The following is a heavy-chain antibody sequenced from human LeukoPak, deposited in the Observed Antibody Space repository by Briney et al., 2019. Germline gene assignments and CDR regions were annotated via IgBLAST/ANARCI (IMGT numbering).Heavy chain of an antibody. D-gene: IGHD3-3*01. CDR3: ARFYDFWSGYSQAYGMDV. Sequence: GGSLRLSWAASGFTFSSYWMSWVRQAPGKGLEWVANIKQDGSEKYYVDSVKGRFTISRDNAKNSLYLQMNSLRAEDTAVYYCARFYDFWSGYSQAYGMDVWGQGTTVTVSS. CDR1: GFTFSSYW. CDR2: IKQDGSEK. J-gene: IGHJ6*02. V-gene: IGHV3-7*01.